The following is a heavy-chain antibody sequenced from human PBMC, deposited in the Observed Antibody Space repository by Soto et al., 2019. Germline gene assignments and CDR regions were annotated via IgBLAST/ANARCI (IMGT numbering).Heavy chain of an antibody. CDR1: GFSISSSSYY. Sequence: PLETLSLTCTFSGFSISSSSYYLGWIRQPPGKGLEWIGSIYYSGSTYYNPSLKSRVTISVDTSKNQFSLKLSSVTAADTAVYYCARYGGRTDYWGQGTLVTVSS. CDR2: IYYSGST. J-gene: IGHJ4*02. V-gene: IGHV4-39*01. CDR3: ARYGGRTDY. D-gene: IGHD2-15*01.